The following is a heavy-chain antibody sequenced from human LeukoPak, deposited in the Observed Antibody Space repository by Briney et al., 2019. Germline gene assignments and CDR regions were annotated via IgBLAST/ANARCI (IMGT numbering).Heavy chain of an antibody. D-gene: IGHD3-10*01. CDR1: GFTVSSNY. CDR2: IYSGDST. CDR3: ARAQLWFGELLSFFDY. Sequence: GGSLRLSCAASGFTVSSNYMSWVRQAPGKGLEWVSVIYSGDSTYYADSVKGRFTISRDNSKNTLYLQMNSLRAEDTAVYYCARAQLWFGELLSFFDYWGQGTLVTVSS. V-gene: IGHV3-53*01. J-gene: IGHJ4*02.